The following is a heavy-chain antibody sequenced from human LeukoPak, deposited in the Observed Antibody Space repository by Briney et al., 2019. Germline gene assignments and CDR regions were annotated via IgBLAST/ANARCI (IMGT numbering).Heavy chain of an antibody. CDR3: ARGSDRGYNYGFDY. D-gene: IGHD5-18*01. CDR2: IYPGDSDT. J-gene: IGHJ4*02. V-gene: IGHV5-51*01. CDR1: GYSFSSYW. Sequence: GESLKISCKGSGYSFSSYWIGWVRPMPGKGLEWMGLIYPGDSDTRYSPSFQGQVTISADRSIGTAYLQWSSLKASDTAMYYCARGSDRGYNYGFDYWGQGTLVTVSS.